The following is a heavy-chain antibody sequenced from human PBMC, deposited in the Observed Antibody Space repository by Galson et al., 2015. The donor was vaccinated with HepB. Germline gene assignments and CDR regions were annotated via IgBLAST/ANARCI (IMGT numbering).Heavy chain of an antibody. CDR1: GFTFSSYW. CDR2: INSDGSST. D-gene: IGHD3-16*02. V-gene: IGHV3-74*01. Sequence: SLRLSCAASGFTFSSYWMHWVRQAPGKGLVWVSRINSDGSSTSYADSVKGRFTISRDNAKNTLYLQMNSLRAEDTAVYYCARGYDYVWGGYRTGRPRNYYCYGMDVWGQGTTVTVSS. J-gene: IGHJ6*02. CDR3: ARGYDYVWGGYRTGRPRNYYCYGMDV.